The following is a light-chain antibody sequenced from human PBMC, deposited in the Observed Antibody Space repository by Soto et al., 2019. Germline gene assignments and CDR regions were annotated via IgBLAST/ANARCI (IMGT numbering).Light chain of an antibody. CDR1: HDIGDS. J-gene: IGKJ4*01. CDR3: QQFANFPLP. CDR2: RAS. V-gene: IGKV1-33*01. Sequence: DIQMTQSASSLSASLGDRVTITCRARHDIGDSLNWYQHKPDRAPRLLIYRASSLEAGVPSRFSASRSGTEFTVTISSLQPDDFATYYCQQFANFPLPFGGGTKVDMK.